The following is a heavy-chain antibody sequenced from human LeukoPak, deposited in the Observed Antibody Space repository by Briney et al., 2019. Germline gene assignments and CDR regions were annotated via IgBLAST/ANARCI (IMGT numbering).Heavy chain of an antibody. CDR1: GGSISSSSYY. CDR3: ARVPGPNWFDP. V-gene: IGHV4-39*01. CDR2: IYYSGRN. J-gene: IGHJ5*02. Sequence: SETLSLTCTVSGGSISSSSYYWGWIRQPPGKGLEWIGTIYYSGRNYYNSSLTSRVTISVDTSKNQFSLRLNSVTAADTAVYFCARVPGPNWFDPWGQGTLVTVSS.